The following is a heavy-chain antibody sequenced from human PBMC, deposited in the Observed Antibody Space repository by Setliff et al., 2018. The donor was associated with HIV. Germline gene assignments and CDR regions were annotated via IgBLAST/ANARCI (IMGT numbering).Heavy chain of an antibody. Sequence: PSEPLSLTCTVSGDSIDTSYYYWSWIRQPAGKGLEWIGRIYTTGTTDYNPSLKTRVSMSIDTSKNQFSLNLTSVTAADTAVYYCARLRVVTIVGVAHQAPGYMDVWGKGTTVTVSS. CDR1: GDSIDTSYYY. D-gene: IGHD3-3*01. J-gene: IGHJ6*03. V-gene: IGHV4-61*02. CDR3: ARLRVVTIVGVAHQAPGYMDV. CDR2: IYTTGTT.